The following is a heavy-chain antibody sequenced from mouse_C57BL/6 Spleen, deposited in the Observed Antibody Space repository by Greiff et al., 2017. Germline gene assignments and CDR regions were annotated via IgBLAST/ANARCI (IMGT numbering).Heavy chain of an antibody. Sequence: QVQLQQPGAELVKPGASVKMSCKASGYTFTSYWITWVKQRPGQGLEWIGDIYPGSGSTNYNEKFKSKATLTRDTSSSTAYMQLSSLTSEDSAVYYCAREEGNYGFDYWGQGTTLTVSS. J-gene: IGHJ2*01. V-gene: IGHV1-55*01. CDR3: AREEGNYGFDY. CDR2: IYPGSGST. D-gene: IGHD2-1*01. CDR1: GYTFTSYW.